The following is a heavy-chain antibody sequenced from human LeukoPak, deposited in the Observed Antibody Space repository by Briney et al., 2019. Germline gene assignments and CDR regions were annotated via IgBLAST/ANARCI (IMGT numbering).Heavy chain of an antibody. CDR2: IYYSGST. D-gene: IGHD2-8*01. CDR1: GGSISSSSYY. Sequence: SETLSLTCTVSGGSISSSSYYWGWIRQPPGKGLEGIGSIYYSGSTYYNPSLKSRVTISVDPSKNQFSLKLSSVTAADTAVYYCARQTVLMVYAIYWFDPWGQGTLVTVSS. CDR3: ARQTVLMVYAIYWFDP. J-gene: IGHJ5*02. V-gene: IGHV4-39*01.